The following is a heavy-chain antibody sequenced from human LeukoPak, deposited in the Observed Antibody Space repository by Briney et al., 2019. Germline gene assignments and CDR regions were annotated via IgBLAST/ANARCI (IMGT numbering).Heavy chain of an antibody. V-gene: IGHV1-69*13. CDR1: GGTFSSYA. D-gene: IGHD3-9*01. J-gene: IGHJ6*03. CDR3: ASYDILTGYHRYYYYMDV. Sequence: GASVKVSCKASGGTFSSYAISWVRQAPGQGLEWMGGIIPIFGTANYAQKFQGRVTITADESTSTAYMELSSLRSEDTAVYYCASYDILTGYHRYYYYMDVWGKGTTVTVSS. CDR2: IIPIFGTA.